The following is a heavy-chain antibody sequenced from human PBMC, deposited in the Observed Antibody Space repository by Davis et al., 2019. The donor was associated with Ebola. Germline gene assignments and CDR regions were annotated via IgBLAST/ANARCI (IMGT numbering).Heavy chain of an antibody. CDR1: GFVFSSYV. V-gene: IGHV3-7*03. J-gene: IGHJ4*02. CDR2: IKQDGSEK. D-gene: IGHD6-19*01. CDR3: ATHSSGWYVFDY. Sequence: GGSLRLSCAASGFVFSSYVMSWVRQAPGKGLEWVANIKQDGSEKYYVDSVKGRFTISRDNAKNSLYLQMNSLRAEDTAVYYCATHSSGWYVFDYWGQGTLVTVSS.